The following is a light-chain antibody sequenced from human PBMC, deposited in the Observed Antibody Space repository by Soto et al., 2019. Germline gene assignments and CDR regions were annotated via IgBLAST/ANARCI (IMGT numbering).Light chain of an antibody. J-gene: IGLJ1*01. V-gene: IGLV2-14*01. CDR2: EVS. CDR1: SSDVGGYNY. CDR3: TSYTSSSPYV. Sequence: QSVLAQPASVSGSPAQSITISCTGTSSDVGGYNYVSWYQQHPGKAPKLMIYEVSNRPSGVSNRFSGSKSGNTASLTISGLQAEDEADYYCTSYTSSSPYVFGTGTQVTVL.